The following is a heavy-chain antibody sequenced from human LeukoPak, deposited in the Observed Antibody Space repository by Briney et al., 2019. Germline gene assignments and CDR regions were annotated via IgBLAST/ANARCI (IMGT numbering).Heavy chain of an antibody. CDR1: GGTFSSYA. Sequence: SVKVSCKASGGTFSSYAISWVRQAPGQGLEWMGRIIPILGIANYAQKFQGRVTITADKSTSTAYMELSSLRSEDTAVYYCAKDPTYGGNSRYFDYWGQGTLVTVSS. CDR3: AKDPTYGGNSRYFDY. V-gene: IGHV1-69*04. CDR2: IIPILGIA. D-gene: IGHD4-23*01. J-gene: IGHJ4*02.